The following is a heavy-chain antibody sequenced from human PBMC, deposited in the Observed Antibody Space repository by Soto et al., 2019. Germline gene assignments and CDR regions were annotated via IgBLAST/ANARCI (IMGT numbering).Heavy chain of an antibody. V-gene: IGHV4-59*01. J-gene: IGHJ6*02. CDR3: ARDTVDYYYYGMDV. D-gene: IGHD4-17*01. CDR2: IYYSGST. Sequence: SETLSLTCTFSGCSISSYSWSLIRQPPGKGLEWIGYIYYSGSTNYNPSLKSRVTISVDTSKNQFSLKLSSVTAADTAVYYCARDTVDYYYYGMDVWGQGTTVTVSS. CDR1: GCSISSYS.